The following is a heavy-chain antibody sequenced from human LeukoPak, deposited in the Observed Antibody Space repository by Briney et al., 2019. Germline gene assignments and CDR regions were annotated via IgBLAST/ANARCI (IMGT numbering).Heavy chain of an antibody. CDR1: GYTFTTYY. V-gene: IGHV1-46*01. CDR2: INPRGGST. D-gene: IGHD1-1*01. CDR3: ARDFGKTDTTGPPLYYFHS. J-gene: IGHJ4*02. Sequence: ASVKVSCKASGYTFTTYYMHWVRQAPGQGLEWMGIINPRGGSTSYAEKFQGRVTMTRDTSTSTVYMELISLRSEDTAVYYCARDFGKTDTTGPPLYYFHSWGQGTLVTVSS.